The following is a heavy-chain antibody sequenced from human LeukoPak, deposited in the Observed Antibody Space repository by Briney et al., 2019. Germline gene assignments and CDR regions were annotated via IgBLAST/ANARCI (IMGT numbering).Heavy chain of an antibody. V-gene: IGHV1-18*04. CDR1: GYTFTSYG. CDR2: ISAYNGNT. Sequence: ASVKVSCKASGYTFTSYGISWVRQAPGQGLEWMGWISAYNGNTNYAQKLQGRVTMTTDTSTSTAYMELRSLRSDDTAVYYCARDLRITMVRGLARFDYWGQGTLVTVSP. CDR3: ARDLRITMVRGLARFDY. J-gene: IGHJ4*02. D-gene: IGHD3-10*01.